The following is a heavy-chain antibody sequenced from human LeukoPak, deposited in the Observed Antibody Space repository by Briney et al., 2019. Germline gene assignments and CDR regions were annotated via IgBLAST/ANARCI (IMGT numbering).Heavy chain of an antibody. CDR1: GFTSSNYV. Sequence: GRSLRLSCAASGFTSSNYVMHWVRQAPGKGLEWVAVISYDGSKKYYADSVKGRFTISRDNSKNTLYLQMNSLRAQDTAVYYCARGKTPAVTTPFDYWGQGTLVTVSS. CDR2: ISYDGSKK. D-gene: IGHD4-17*01. J-gene: IGHJ4*02. CDR3: ARGKTPAVTTPFDY. V-gene: IGHV3-30-3*01.